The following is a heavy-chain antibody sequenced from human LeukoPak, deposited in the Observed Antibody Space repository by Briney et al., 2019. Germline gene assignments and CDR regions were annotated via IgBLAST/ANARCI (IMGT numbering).Heavy chain of an antibody. Sequence: GGSLRLSCVPSGFTFSSFWMSWVRQAPGQGLEWVANIKQDGSAKYYVDSVKGRFTISRDNAKNTLYLQMNSLRAEDTAVYYCAREILAPGKTLDYWGQGTLVTVSS. CDR3: AREILAPGKTLDY. V-gene: IGHV3-7*01. J-gene: IGHJ4*02. CDR2: IKQDGSAK. CDR1: GFTFSSFW.